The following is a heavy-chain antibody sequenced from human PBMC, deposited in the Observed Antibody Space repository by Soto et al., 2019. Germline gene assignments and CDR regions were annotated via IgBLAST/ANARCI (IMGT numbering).Heavy chain of an antibody. D-gene: IGHD5-12*01. Sequence: QVQLVESGGGVVQPGRSLRLSCAASGFTFSSYGMHWVRQAPGKGLEWVAVIWYDGSNKYYADSVKGRFTISRDNSKNTLYLQMNSLRAEDTAVYYCARDYRGYSGYDSRDWFDPWGQGTLVTVSS. CDR1: GFTFSSYG. J-gene: IGHJ5*02. V-gene: IGHV3-33*01. CDR3: ARDYRGYSGYDSRDWFDP. CDR2: IWYDGSNK.